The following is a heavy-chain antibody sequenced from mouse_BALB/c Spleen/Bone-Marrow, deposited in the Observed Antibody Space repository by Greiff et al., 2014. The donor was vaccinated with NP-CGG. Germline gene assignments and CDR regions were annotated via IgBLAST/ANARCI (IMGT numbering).Heavy chain of an antibody. CDR3: ARGNWAY. CDR2: IEPYNGGT. J-gene: IGHJ3*01. V-gene: IGHV1S135*01. CDR1: GYVFTSYN. D-gene: IGHD2-1*01. Sequence: VQLQQPGPELVKPGASVKVSCKASGYVFTSYNMYWVKQSHGKSLEWIGYIEPYNGGTSYNQKFKGKATLTVDKSSSTAYMYLNSLTSEDSAVYYCARGNWAYWGQGTLVTVSA.